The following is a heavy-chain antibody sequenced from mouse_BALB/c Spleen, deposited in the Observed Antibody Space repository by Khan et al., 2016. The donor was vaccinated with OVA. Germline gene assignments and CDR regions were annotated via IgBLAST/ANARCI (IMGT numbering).Heavy chain of an antibody. CDR2: ISYSGST. Sequence: EVQLQESGPGLVKPSQSLSLTCTVTGYSITSNYAWNWIRQFPGNKLEWMGYISYSGSTSYNPSLKSRISITRDTSKNLFFLQLSSVTTEDTATYYCARENCSGYAMDYWGQGTSVTVSS. CDR3: ARENCSGYAMDY. CDR1: GYSITSNYA. J-gene: IGHJ4*01. V-gene: IGHV3-2*02.